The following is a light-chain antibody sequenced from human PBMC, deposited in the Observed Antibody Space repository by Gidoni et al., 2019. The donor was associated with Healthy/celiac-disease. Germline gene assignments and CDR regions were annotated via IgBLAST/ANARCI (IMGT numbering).Light chain of an antibody. CDR2: GSS. V-gene: IGKV3-20*01. CDR1: QSISSSY. CDR3: QQDGRSPHT. Sequence: EIFLTPSPGTLSLSPGERATLSCRASQSISSSYLAWYQQKPGQAPRLLIYGSSSRATGIPDRISGRGSGTDFTLTSRRVEAEDFAVYYCQQDGRSPHTFGGGTKVEIK. J-gene: IGKJ4*01.